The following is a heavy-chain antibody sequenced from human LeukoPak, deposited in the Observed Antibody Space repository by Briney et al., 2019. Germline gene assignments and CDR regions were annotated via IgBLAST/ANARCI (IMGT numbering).Heavy chain of an antibody. D-gene: IGHD1-1*01. V-gene: IGHV3-7*01. CDR2: IKPDGGET. CDR1: GFTFSTYW. Sequence: GGSLRLSCAASGFTFSTYWMSWVRQAPGKGLEWVANIKPDGGETYYVDSVKGRFTISRDNAKNSLYLQMSSLRAEDTAVYYCARDQLDGPYFNSWGQGTLVTVSS. J-gene: IGHJ4*02. CDR3: ARDQLDGPYFNS.